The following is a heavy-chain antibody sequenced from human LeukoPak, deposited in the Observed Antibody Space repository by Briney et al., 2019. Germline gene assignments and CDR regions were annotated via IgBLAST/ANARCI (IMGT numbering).Heavy chain of an antibody. D-gene: IGHD3-10*01. V-gene: IGHV4-59*01. CDR3: ARVTGAPVWFGELSFDY. CDR1: GGSISSYY. J-gene: IGHJ4*02. CDR2: IYYSGST. Sequence: TSSETLSLTCTVSGGSISSYYWSWIRQPPGEGLEWIGYIYYSGSTNYNPSLKSRVTISVDTSKNQFSLKLSSVTAADTAVYYCARVTGAPVWFGELSFDYWGQGTLVTVSS.